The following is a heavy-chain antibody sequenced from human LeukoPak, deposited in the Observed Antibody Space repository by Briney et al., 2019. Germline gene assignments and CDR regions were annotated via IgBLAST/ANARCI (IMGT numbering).Heavy chain of an antibody. V-gene: IGHV3-15*07. CDR3: TTGYSSSWGDWYFDL. Sequence: KTGGSLRLSCAASGFTFSNAWMNWVRQAPGKGLEWVGRIKSKTDGGTTDYAAPVKGRFTISRDDSKNTLYLQVNSLKTEDTAVYYCTTGYSSSWGDWYFDLWGRGTLVTVSS. CDR1: GFTFSNAW. CDR2: IKSKTDGGTT. D-gene: IGHD6-13*01. J-gene: IGHJ2*01.